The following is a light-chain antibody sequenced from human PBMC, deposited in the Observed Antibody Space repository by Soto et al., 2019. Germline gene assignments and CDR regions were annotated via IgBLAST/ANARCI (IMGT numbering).Light chain of an antibody. J-gene: IGKJ4*01. CDR1: QSVKTK. Sequence: EIVMTQSPATLSVSPGERATLSCRASQSVKTKLDWYQQKPGQVPRLLIYDASTRATGVPARFSGRGSGTEFTLTINSLQSEDCAVYYCQQYNNWPPLTFGGGTKVEI. CDR2: DAS. V-gene: IGKV3-15*01. CDR3: QQYNNWPPLT.